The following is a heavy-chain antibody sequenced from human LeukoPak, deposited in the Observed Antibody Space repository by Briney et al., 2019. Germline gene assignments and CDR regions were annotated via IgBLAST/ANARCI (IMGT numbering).Heavy chain of an antibody. CDR1: GFTFSSYG. D-gene: IGHD3-10*01. CDR3: ARDLGWIGDVPKPTFDY. V-gene: IGHV3-33*01. Sequence: QPGRSLRLSCAASGFTFSSYGMHWVRQAPGKGLEWVAVIWYDGSNKYYADSVKGRFTISRDNSKNTLYLQMNSLRDEDTAVYHCARDLGWIGDVPKPTFDYWGQGTLVTVSS. J-gene: IGHJ4*02. CDR2: IWYDGSNK.